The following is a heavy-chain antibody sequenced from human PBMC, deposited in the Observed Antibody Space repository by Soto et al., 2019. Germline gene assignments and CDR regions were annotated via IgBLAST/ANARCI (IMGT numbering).Heavy chain of an antibody. V-gene: IGHV3-30-3*01. CDR2: ISYDGSNK. CDR1: GFTFSSYS. D-gene: IGHD6-13*01. Sequence: GGSLRLSCAASGFTFSSYSMHWVRQAPGKGLEWVAVISYDGSNKYYADSVKGRFTISRDNSKNTLYLQMNSLRAEDTAVYYCARATSSSWSPYYYYGMDVWGQGTTVTVSS. CDR3: ARATSSSWSPYYYYGMDV. J-gene: IGHJ6*02.